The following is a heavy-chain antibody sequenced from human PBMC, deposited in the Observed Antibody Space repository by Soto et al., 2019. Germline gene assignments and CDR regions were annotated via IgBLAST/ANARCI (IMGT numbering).Heavy chain of an antibody. Sequence: HITLKESGPTLVKPTQTLTLTCIFSGFSFSADGVGVGWIRQPPGKTLEWLALIYWDDDTRYRPSLKSRLTITKGSSKNQVVLTMTNMDPLDTVTYYCAHAFGGTSWPNDAFDVWGQGTVVTVSS. J-gene: IGHJ3*01. D-gene: IGHD3-16*01. CDR3: AHAFGGTSWPNDAFDV. V-gene: IGHV2-5*02. CDR1: GFSFSADGVG. CDR2: IYWDDDT.